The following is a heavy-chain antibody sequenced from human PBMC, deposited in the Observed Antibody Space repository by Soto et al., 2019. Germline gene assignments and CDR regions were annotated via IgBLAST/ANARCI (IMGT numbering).Heavy chain of an antibody. CDR2: ISGRGDNT. CDR1: GFTFITYA. CDR3: AKDWGYCTSDGGYEYFQD. Sequence: EVQLLESGGGLVQPGGSLRLSCAASGFTFITYAMSWVRQAPGKGLEWVSVISGRGDNTSYTDSVKGRFNISRYTSKHTLNLQLSSLRVEDTATYYCAKDWGYCTSDGGYEYFQDWRPGTLVTVSS. J-gene: IGHJ1*01. D-gene: IGHD2-8*01. V-gene: IGHV3-23*01.